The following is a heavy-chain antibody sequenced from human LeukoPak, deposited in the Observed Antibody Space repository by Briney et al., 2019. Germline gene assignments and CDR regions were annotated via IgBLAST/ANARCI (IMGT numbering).Heavy chain of an antibody. J-gene: IGHJ4*02. D-gene: IGHD2-15*01. CDR1: GFTFSTYA. CDR3: AARPGEVAVPYDY. CDR2: ISRGGDVT. Sequence: PGGSLRLSCAASGFTFSTYAMTWVRPAPGKGLEWVSLISRGGDVTYYADSVKGRFTISRDSSKNTLYLQMHSLRAEDTAVYYCAARPGEVAVPYDYWGQGTLVTVSS. V-gene: IGHV3-23*01.